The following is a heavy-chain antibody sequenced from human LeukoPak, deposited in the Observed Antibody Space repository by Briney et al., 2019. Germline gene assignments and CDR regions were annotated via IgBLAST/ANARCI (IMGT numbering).Heavy chain of an antibody. CDR2: IVGSSSNM. V-gene: IGHV3-48*04. CDR1: GFSFSTYS. D-gene: IGHD6-13*01. J-gene: IGHJ4*02. CDR3: AREAGGYSSSWYTPHFDY. Sequence: GGSLRLSCTASGFSFSTYSMNWVRQAPGKGLEWVSYIVGSSSNMYYADSVKGRFTISRDNAKNSLYLQMNSLRAEDTAVYYCAREAGGYSSSWYTPHFDYWGQGTLVTVSS.